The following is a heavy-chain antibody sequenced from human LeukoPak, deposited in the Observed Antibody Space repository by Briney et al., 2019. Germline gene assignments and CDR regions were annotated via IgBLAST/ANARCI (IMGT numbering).Heavy chain of an antibody. D-gene: IGHD3-10*01. V-gene: IGHV3-48*03. CDR3: AKTLFGELYYFDY. J-gene: IGHJ4*02. CDR1: GFTFSSYE. CDR2: ISDSGTTI. Sequence: PGGSLRLSCAASGFTFSSYEMNWVRQAPGKGLEWVSYISDSGTTIYYGDSVKGRFTISRDNAKNSLYLQMNSLRAEDTAVYYCAKTLFGELYYFDYWGQGTLVTVSS.